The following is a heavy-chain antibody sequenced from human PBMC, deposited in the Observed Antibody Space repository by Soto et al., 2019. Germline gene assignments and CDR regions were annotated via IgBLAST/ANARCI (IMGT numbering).Heavy chain of an antibody. CDR2: IIPILGIA. CDR3: ARDSRRNIVVVVAATPGLGWFDP. Sequence: SVKVSCKASGGTFSSYTISWVRQAPGQGLEWMGRIIPILGIANYAQKFQGRVTITADKSTSTAYMELSSLRSEDTAVYYCARDSRRNIVVVVAATPGLGWFDPWGQGTLVTVSS. D-gene: IGHD2-15*01. J-gene: IGHJ5*02. CDR1: GGTFSSYT. V-gene: IGHV1-69*04.